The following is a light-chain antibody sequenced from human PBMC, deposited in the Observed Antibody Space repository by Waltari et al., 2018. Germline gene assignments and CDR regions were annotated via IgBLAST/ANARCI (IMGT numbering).Light chain of an antibody. CDR1: QSIRTY. J-gene: IGKJ1*01. Sequence: DIQMTQSPSSLSASVGDRVTITCRASQSIRTYLNWYHQKPGKAPKDLIYAASSLQSGVPSRFSGSGSGTGFTLTISNLQPEDFATYYCQQSYSTPRTFGQGTKVEIK. V-gene: IGKV1-39*01. CDR2: AAS. CDR3: QQSYSTPRT.